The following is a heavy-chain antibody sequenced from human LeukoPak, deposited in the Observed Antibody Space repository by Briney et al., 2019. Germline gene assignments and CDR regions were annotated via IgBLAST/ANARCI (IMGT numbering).Heavy chain of an antibody. J-gene: IGHJ4*02. CDR1: GGSISSYY. CDR2: IYYIGST. V-gene: IGHV4-59*01. D-gene: IGHD2-2*01. CDR3: ARGVVPAARRSLRRFYLDY. Sequence: SETLSLTCTVSGGSISSYYWSWIRQPPGKGLEWIGYIYYIGSTNYNPSLKSRVIISVDTSKNQFSLKLSSVTAADTAVYYCARGVVPAARRSLRRFYLDYWGQGTLVTVSS.